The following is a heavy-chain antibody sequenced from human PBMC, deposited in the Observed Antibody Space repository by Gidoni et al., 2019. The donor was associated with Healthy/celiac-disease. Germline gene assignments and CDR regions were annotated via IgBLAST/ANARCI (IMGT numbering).Heavy chain of an antibody. J-gene: IGHJ5*02. CDR2: IIPILGIA. CDR3: AGRYCSGGSCHNWFDP. D-gene: IGHD2-15*01. V-gene: IGHV1-69*02. CDR1: GGTFSSST. Sequence: QVQLVQSGAEVKKPGSSVKVSCKASGGTFSSSTISWVRQAPGQGLEWMGRIIPILGIANYAQKFQGRVTITADKSTSTAYMELSSLRSEDTAVYYCAGRYCSGGSCHNWFDPLGPGNPGHRLL.